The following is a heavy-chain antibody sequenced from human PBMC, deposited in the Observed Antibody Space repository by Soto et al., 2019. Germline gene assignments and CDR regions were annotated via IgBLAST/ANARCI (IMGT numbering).Heavy chain of an antibody. Sequence: SVKVSCKASGYTFTGYYMHWVRQAPGQGLEWMGGINPNSGAANYAQKFQGRVTITADESTSTAYMELSSLRSEDTAVYYCASGVETVSLHYYYYYGMDVWGQGTTVTVSS. CDR1: GYTFTGYY. CDR2: INPNSGAA. D-gene: IGHD3-16*02. J-gene: IGHJ6*02. V-gene: IGHV1-69*13. CDR3: ASGVETVSLHYYYYYGMDV.